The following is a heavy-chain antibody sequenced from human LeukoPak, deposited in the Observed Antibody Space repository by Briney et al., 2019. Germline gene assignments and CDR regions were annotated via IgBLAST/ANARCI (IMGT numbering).Heavy chain of an antibody. Sequence: SETLSLTCTVSGGSISNYYWSWIRQPPGKGLERIGYIYYTGSTNYNPSLKSRVTISVDTSKNQFSLKLSSVTAADTAVYYCARHLDSGTSMDAFDIWGQGTMVTVSS. J-gene: IGHJ3*02. CDR2: IYYTGST. V-gene: IGHV4-59*08. CDR3: ARHLDSGTSMDAFDI. D-gene: IGHD1-26*01. CDR1: GGSISNYY.